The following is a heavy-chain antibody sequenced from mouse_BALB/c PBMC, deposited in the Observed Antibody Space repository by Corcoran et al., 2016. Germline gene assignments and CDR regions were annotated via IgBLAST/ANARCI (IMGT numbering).Heavy chain of an antibody. D-gene: IGHD4-1*01. J-gene: IGHJ2*01. Sequence: EDQLQQSGEALVTPGASVKLYCTTSGFNIKDTYMHWEKQRPEQGLEWIGRIDPANGNTKYDPKLQGKATITADTSSNTAYLQLSSLTSEDTAVYYCARSWDVDYWGQGTTLTVSS. CDR3: ARSWDVDY. CDR2: IDPANGNT. V-gene: IGHV14-3*02. CDR1: GFNIKDTY.